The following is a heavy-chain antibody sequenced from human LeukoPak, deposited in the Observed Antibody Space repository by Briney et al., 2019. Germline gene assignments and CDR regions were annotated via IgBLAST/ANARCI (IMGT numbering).Heavy chain of an antibody. Sequence: AGGSLRLSCAASGFTFSSYGMHGVRQAPGKGLEWVAVISYDGSNKYYADSVKGRFTISRDNSKNTLYLQMNSLRAEDTAVYYCAKDFSSGWLGGDAFDIWGQGTMVTVSS. D-gene: IGHD6-19*01. CDR1: GFTFSSYG. J-gene: IGHJ3*02. CDR2: ISYDGSNK. V-gene: IGHV3-30*18. CDR3: AKDFSSGWLGGDAFDI.